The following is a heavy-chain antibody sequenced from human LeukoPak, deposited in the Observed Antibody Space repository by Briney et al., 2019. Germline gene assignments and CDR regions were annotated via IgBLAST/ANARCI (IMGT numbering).Heavy chain of an antibody. CDR2: MNPNSGNT. V-gene: IGHV1-8*03. CDR3: ARADGAAAGRYYYYYMDV. J-gene: IGHJ6*03. Sequence: ASVKVSCKASGYTFTSYDINWVRQATGQGLEWMGWMNPNSGNTGYAQKFQGRVTITRNTSISTAYMELSSLRSEDTAVYYCARADGAAAGRYYYYYMDVWGKGTTVTVS. D-gene: IGHD6-13*01. CDR1: GYTFTSYD.